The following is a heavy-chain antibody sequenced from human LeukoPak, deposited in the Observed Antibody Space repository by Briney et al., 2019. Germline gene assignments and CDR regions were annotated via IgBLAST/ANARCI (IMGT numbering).Heavy chain of an antibody. CDR3: ARARPNMVRGVITPYFDY. CDR2: INHSGST. J-gene: IGHJ4*02. D-gene: IGHD3-10*01. V-gene: IGHV4-34*01. CDR1: GGSFSGYY. Sequence: PSETLSLTCAVYGGSFSGYYWSWIRQPPGKGLEWIGEINHSGSTNYNPSLKSRVTISVDTSKNQFSLKLSSVTAADTAVYYCARARPNMVRGVITPYFDYWGQGTLVTVSS.